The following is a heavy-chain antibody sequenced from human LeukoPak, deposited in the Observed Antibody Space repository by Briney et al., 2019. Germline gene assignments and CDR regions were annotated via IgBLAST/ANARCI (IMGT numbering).Heavy chain of an antibody. J-gene: IGHJ4*02. V-gene: IGHV4-34*01. D-gene: IGHD6-6*01. Sequence: SETLSLTCAVYGGSFSGYYWSWIRQPPGEGLEWIGEINHSGSTNYNPSLKSRVTISVDTSKNQFSLKLSSVTAADTAVYYCARALLAARRGLGYWGQGTLVTVSS. CDR1: GGSFSGYY. CDR3: ARALLAARRGLGY. CDR2: INHSGST.